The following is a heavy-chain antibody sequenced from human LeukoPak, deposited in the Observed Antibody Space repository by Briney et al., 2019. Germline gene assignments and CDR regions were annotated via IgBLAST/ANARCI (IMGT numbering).Heavy chain of an antibody. CDR3: ARAHCSSTDCPPAH. CDR1: AFTFNSFA. Sequence: SRRSLRLSCAGSAFTFNSFAMHWVRVAPGKGLEWVAAISYDGEEEFYADSVRGRFTISRDNSKSTLHLQMDSLRAEDTAVFYCARAHCSSTDCPPAHWGQGTLVIVSS. J-gene: IGHJ4*02. V-gene: IGHV3-30*08. D-gene: IGHD2-2*01. CDR2: ISYDGEEE.